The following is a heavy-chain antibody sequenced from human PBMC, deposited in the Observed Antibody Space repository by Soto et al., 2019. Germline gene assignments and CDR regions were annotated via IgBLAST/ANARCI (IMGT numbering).Heavy chain of an antibody. CDR1: RYSFASYW. CDR2: IYPGDSDT. CDR3: ARQGIQLWLSSGAFDI. Sequence: GESLKISCKGSRYSFASYWIGWVRQIPGKGLEWMGIIYPGDSDTRYNPSFQGQVTISADKSISTAYLQWSSLKASDTAMYYCARQGIQLWLSSGAFDIWGQGTMVTVSS. J-gene: IGHJ3*02. V-gene: IGHV5-51*01. D-gene: IGHD5-18*01.